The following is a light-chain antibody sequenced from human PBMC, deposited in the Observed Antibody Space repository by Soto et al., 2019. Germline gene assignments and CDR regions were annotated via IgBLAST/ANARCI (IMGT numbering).Light chain of an antibody. Sequence: QSVLAQPPSASGTPGQRVTISCSGRRSNVGTNLVNWYQQLPGTAPKLLIYAHIQRPSGVPDRFSGSTSGTSASLAISGLQSEDEADYCCAVWDDGLNGYVFGTGTKVTVL. CDR1: RSNVGTNL. CDR2: AHI. CDR3: AVWDDGLNGYV. J-gene: IGLJ1*01. V-gene: IGLV1-44*01.